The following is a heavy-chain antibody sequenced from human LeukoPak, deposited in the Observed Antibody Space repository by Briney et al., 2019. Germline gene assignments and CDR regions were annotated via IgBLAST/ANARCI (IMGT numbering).Heavy chain of an antibody. CDR1: GGSISGYY. CDR3: ARREGDTSMVRSFDY. J-gene: IGHJ4*02. V-gene: IGHV4-4*07. D-gene: IGHD5-18*01. CDR2: IYTSGST. Sequence: SETLSLTCAVSGGSISGYYWSWIRQPAGKGLEWIGRIYTSGSTNYNPSLKSRVTISVDTSKNQFSLNLSSETAADTAVYYCARREGDTSMVRSFDYWGQGTLVTVSS.